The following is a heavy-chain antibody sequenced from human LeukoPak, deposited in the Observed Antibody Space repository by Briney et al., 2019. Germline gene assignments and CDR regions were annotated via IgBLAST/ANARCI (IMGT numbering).Heavy chain of an antibody. Sequence: GASVKVSCKXSGYTFTSYGFTWVRQAPGQGLERMGWISAYNGNTDYAQKLQGRVTMTTDTSTSTAYMELRSLRSDDTAVCFCARAYYHDTSSYQGFDFWGQGTLVTVSS. CDR3: ARAYYHDTSSYQGFDF. CDR2: ISAYNGNT. D-gene: IGHD3-22*01. V-gene: IGHV1-18*01. J-gene: IGHJ4*02. CDR1: GYTFTSYG.